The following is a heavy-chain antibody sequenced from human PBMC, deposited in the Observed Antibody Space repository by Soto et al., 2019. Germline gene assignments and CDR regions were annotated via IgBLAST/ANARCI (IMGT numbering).Heavy chain of an antibody. Sequence: ASVKVSCKASGGTFSSYAISWVRQAPGQGLEWMGWINPNSGGTNYAQKFQGWVTMTRDTSISTAYMELSRLRSDDTAVYYCARAVAGSFFAFDIWGQGTMVTVSS. J-gene: IGHJ3*02. CDR2: INPNSGGT. CDR1: GGTFSSYA. V-gene: IGHV1-2*04. D-gene: IGHD6-19*01. CDR3: ARAVAGSFFAFDI.